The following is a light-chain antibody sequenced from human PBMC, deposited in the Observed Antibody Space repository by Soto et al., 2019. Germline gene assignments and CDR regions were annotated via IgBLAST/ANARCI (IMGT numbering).Light chain of an antibody. Sequence: QSVLTQPASVSGSPGQSITISCTGTSSDVGGYNYVSWYQQYPGRVPKLLIYKVSDRPSGISNLFSRSKSGKTASLTICGLQGEDEADYFCTSPTPGSLYVFGSGTKLTVL. V-gene: IGLV2-14*01. CDR1: SSDVGGYNY. CDR2: KVS. CDR3: TSPTPGSLYV. J-gene: IGLJ1*01.